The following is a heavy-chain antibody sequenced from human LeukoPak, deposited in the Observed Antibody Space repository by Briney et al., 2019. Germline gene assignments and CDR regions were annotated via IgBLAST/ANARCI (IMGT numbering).Heavy chain of an antibody. V-gene: IGHV3-53*01. CDR3: AKVQGWELLPSPPRYFDY. CDR2: IYSGGST. CDR1: GFTVSSNY. Sequence: PGGSLRLSCAASGFTVSSNYMSWVRQAPGKGLEWVSVIYSGGSTYYADSVKGRFTISRDNSKNTLYLQMNSLRAEDTAVYYCAKVQGWELLPSPPRYFDYWGQGTLVTVSS. D-gene: IGHD1-26*01. J-gene: IGHJ4*02.